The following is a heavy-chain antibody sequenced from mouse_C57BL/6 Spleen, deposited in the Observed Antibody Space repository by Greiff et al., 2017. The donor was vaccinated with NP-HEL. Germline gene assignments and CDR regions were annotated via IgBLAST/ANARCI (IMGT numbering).Heavy chain of an antibody. CDR1: GFTFNTYA. V-gene: IGHV10-3*01. Sequence: EVKLVESGGGLVQPKGSLKLSCAASGFTFNTYAMHWVRQAPGKGLEWVARIRRKSSNYATYYADSVKDRFTISRDDSQSLLYLQMNNLKTEDTAMYYCVRVKFAYWGQGTLVTVSA. CDR2: IRRKSSNYAT. CDR3: VRVKFAY. J-gene: IGHJ3*01.